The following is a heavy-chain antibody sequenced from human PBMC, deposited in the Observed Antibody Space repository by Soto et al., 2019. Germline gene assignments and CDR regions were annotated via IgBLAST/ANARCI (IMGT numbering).Heavy chain of an antibody. V-gene: IGHV3-33*01. Sequence: GGSLRLSCAASGFTFSSYGMHWVRQAPGKGLEWVAVIWYDGSNKYYADSVKGRFTISRDNSKNTLYLQMNSLRAEDTAVYYCARGFYGYCSSTSCYGPIDYWGQGTLVTVSS. CDR1: GFTFSSYG. CDR2: IWYDGSNK. CDR3: ARGFYGYCSSTSCYGPIDY. J-gene: IGHJ4*02. D-gene: IGHD2-2*01.